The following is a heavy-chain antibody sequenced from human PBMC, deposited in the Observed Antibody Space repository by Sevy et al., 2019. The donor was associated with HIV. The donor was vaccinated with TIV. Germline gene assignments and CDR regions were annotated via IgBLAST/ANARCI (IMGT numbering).Heavy chain of an antibody. CDR1: GYTFTSYG. CDR3: ARELGVLLWFGEPQLHNAFDI. V-gene: IGHV1-18*01. CDR2: ISAYNGNT. D-gene: IGHD3-10*01. J-gene: IGHJ3*02. Sequence: ASVKVSCKASGYTFTSYGISWVRQAPGQGLEWMGWISAYNGNTNYAQKLQGRVTMTTDTSTSTAYMELRSLRSDDTAVYYCARELGVLLWFGEPQLHNAFDIWGQGTMVTVSS.